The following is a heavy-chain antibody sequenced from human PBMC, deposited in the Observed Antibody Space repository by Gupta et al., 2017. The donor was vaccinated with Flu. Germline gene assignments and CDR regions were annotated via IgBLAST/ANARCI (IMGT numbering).Heavy chain of an antibody. V-gene: IGHV1-2*02. CDR1: AYTFTDYY. CDR2: INPNSGGT. J-gene: IGHJ4*02. CDR3: ARAALLRYFDWLSYFDS. Sequence: QVQLVQSGAEVKKPGASVRVSCKASAYTFTDYYVHWVRQAPGQGLEWMGWINPNSGGTKYAQKFQGRVTMTRDASIRTAYMDLSSLRSDDTAVYYCARAALLRYFDWLSYFDSWGQGTRVTGSS. D-gene: IGHD3-9*01.